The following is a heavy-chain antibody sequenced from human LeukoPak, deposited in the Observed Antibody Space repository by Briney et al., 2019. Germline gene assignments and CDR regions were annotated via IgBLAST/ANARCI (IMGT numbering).Heavy chain of an antibody. D-gene: IGHD6-13*01. V-gene: IGHV3-48*04. CDR1: GFTFSSYS. J-gene: IGHJ3*02. Sequence: GGSLRLSCAASGFTFSSYSMNWVRQGPGKGLEWVSYISSSSSTIYYADSVKGRFTISRDNAKNSLYLQMNSLRAEDTAVYYCASVGPSSWAGIYAFDIWGQGTMVTVSS. CDR3: ASVGPSSWAGIYAFDI. CDR2: ISSSSSTI.